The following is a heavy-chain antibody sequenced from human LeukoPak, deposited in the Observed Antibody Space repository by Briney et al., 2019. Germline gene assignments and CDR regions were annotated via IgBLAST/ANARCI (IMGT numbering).Heavy chain of an antibody. CDR2: IYPGDSDT. V-gene: IGHV5-51*01. Sequence: GESLKISCKGSGYAFTSYWIGWVRQMPGKDLEWMGIIYPGDSDTRYSPSFQGQVTISVDRSISTAYLQWSSLKASDTAMYYCAALRYGGSSGFSAFDFWGQRTLVTVSS. CDR3: AALRYGGSSGFSAFDF. J-gene: IGHJ4*02. D-gene: IGHD6-6*01. CDR1: GYAFTSYW.